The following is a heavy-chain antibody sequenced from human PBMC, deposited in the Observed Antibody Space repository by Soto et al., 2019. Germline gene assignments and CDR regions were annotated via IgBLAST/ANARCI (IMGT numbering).Heavy chain of an antibody. CDR3: ASMESNYHSLYSLDV. CDR2: INYLGST. Sequence: SETLSLTCSVSGGSINGYYWSWFRQPPGKGLEWIGEINYLGSTNYNPSLKSRVTISIDTSKNQFSLKLSSVTAADTAVYYCASMESNYHSLYSLDVWGKGTTVTVSS. D-gene: IGHD4-4*01. V-gene: IGHV4-59*12. J-gene: IGHJ6*04. CDR1: GGSINGYY.